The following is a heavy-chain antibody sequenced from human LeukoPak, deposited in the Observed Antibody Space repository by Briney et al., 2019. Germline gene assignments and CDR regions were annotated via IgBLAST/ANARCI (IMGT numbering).Heavy chain of an antibody. J-gene: IGHJ5*02. CDR2: ISAYNGNT. V-gene: IGHV1-18*01. Sequence: ASVKVSCTASGYTFTSYGISWVRQAPGQGLEWMGWISAYNGNTNYAQKLQGRGTMTTDTSTSTAYMELRSLRSDDTAVYYCARDPLDLAWFDPWGQGTLVTVSS. D-gene: IGHD5/OR15-5a*01. CDR1: GYTFTSYG. CDR3: ARDPLDLAWFDP.